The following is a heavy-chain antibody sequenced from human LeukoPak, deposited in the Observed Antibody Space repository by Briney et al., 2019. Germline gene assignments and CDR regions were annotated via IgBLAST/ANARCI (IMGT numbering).Heavy chain of an antibody. V-gene: IGHV1-3*03. CDR1: GYTFTNYA. Sequence: ASVKVSCKASGYTFTNYAIHWVRQAPGQRFEWMGWINAANGHTKYSPAFQGRITITRDTSATTAYMELSSLRSEDMALYYCARGRGPPNTNRDFYYYYYMDVWSTGTTVTVSS. CDR2: INAANGHT. J-gene: IGHJ6*03. D-gene: IGHD3-10*01. CDR3: ARGRGPPNTNRDFYYYYYMDV.